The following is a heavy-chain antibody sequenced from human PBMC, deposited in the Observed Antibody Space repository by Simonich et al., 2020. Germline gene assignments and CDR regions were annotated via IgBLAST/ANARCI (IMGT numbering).Heavy chain of an antibody. J-gene: IGHJ4*02. CDR1: GYTFTGYY. V-gene: IGHV1-2*02. Sequence: QVQLVQSGAEVKKPGASVKVSCKASGYTFTGYYMHWVRQAPGQGLEWMGRINPKSGGTNYAQKFQGRVTMTRDTSISTAYMELSRLRSDDTAVYYCASSKRGYNWNDFDYWGQGTLVTVSS. CDR3: ASSKRGYNWNDFDY. D-gene: IGHD1-1*01. CDR2: INPKSGGT.